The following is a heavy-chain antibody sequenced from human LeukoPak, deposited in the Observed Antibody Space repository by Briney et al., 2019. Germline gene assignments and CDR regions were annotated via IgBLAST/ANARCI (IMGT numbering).Heavy chain of an antibody. J-gene: IGHJ3*02. CDR2: IYTSGST. CDR3: AREMAERYYDILTGYYTRDAFDI. V-gene: IGHV4-4*07. D-gene: IGHD3-9*01. CDR1: GGSINSYY. Sequence: SETLSLTCTVSGGSINSYYWSWIRQPAGKGLEWIGRIYTSGSTTYNPSLKNRLTMSVDTSKNQFSLKLSSVTAADTAVYYCAREMAERYYDILTGYYTRDAFDIWGQGTMVTVSS.